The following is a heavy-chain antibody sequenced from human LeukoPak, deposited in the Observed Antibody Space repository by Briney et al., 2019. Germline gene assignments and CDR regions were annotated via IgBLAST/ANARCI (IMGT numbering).Heavy chain of an antibody. V-gene: IGHV1-18*01. J-gene: IGHJ6*02. Sequence: GASVKVSCKASGYTFTSYGISWVRQAPGQGLEWMGWISAYNGNTNYAQKLQGRVTMTTDTSTSIAYMELRSLRSDDTAVYYCARVGRSGSYYDYYYYGMDVWGQGTTVTVSS. D-gene: IGHD1-26*01. CDR2: ISAYNGNT. CDR3: ARVGRSGSYYDYYYYGMDV. CDR1: GYTFTSYG.